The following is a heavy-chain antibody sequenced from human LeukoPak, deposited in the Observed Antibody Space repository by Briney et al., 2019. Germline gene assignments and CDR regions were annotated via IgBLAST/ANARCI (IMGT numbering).Heavy chain of an antibody. CDR1: GDIFNSYS. Sequence: ASVKVSCNASGDIFNSYSVSWVRQAPGQGLEWMGGIIPIFGSTSYAQKFQGRVTITTDQSTRTAYMELNSLSSDDTAVYYCARVGRSRGSLPNSYYYMDVWGKGTTVTVSS. D-gene: IGHD1-26*01. CDR2: IIPIFGST. J-gene: IGHJ6*03. V-gene: IGHV1-69*05. CDR3: ARVGRSRGSLPNSYYYMDV.